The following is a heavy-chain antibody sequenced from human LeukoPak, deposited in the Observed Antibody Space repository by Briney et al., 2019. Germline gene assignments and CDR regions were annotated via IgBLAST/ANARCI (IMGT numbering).Heavy chain of an antibody. CDR3: ARYTWWLLLRRGGYFDY. D-gene: IGHD3-22*01. CDR1: GGSFSGYY. Sequence: PSETLSLTCAVYGGSFSGYYWSWIPQPPGKGLEWIGEINHSGSTNYNPSLKSRVTISVDTSKNQFSLKLSSVTAADTAVYYCARYTWWLLLRRGGYFDYWGQGTLVTVSS. J-gene: IGHJ4*02. CDR2: INHSGST. V-gene: IGHV4-34*01.